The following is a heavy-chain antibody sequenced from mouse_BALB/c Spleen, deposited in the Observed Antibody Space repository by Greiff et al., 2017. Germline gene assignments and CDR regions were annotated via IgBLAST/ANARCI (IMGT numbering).Heavy chain of an antibody. V-gene: IGHV1S41*01. Sequence: DLVKPGASVKLSCKASGYTFTSYWINWIKQRPGQGLEWIGRIAPGSGSTYYNEMFKGKATLTVDTSSSTAYIQLSSVSSEDSAVYFCARTYDYDWFAYWGQGTLVTVSA. CDR1: GYTFTSYW. CDR2: IAPGSGST. CDR3: ARTYDYDWFAY. J-gene: IGHJ3*01. D-gene: IGHD2-4*01.